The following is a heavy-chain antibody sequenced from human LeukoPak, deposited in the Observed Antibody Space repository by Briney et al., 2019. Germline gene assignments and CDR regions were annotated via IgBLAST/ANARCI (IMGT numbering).Heavy chain of an antibody. CDR3: ARAVEDWFDP. V-gene: IGHV3-48*01. CDR2: ISSSSSTI. J-gene: IGHJ5*02. CDR1: GFTFSSYS. Sequence: PGGSLRLSCAASGFTFSSYSMNWVRQAPGKGLEWVSYISSSSSTIYYADSVKGRFTISRDNAKNSLYLQMNSLRAEDTAVYYCARAVEDWFDPWGQGTLVTVSS.